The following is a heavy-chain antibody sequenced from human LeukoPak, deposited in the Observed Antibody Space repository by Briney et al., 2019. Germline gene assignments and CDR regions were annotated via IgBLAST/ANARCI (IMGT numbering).Heavy chain of an antibody. J-gene: IGHJ4*02. CDR1: GFTFSSYS. CDR3: ARGGYYYVPLRYFDY. D-gene: IGHD3-10*02. V-gene: IGHV3-48*01. Sequence: GGSLRLSCAASGFTFSSYSMNWVRQAPGKGLEWVSYISSSSSTIYYADSVKGRFTISRDNAKNSLYLQTNSLRAEDTAVYYCARGGYYYVPLRYFDYWGQGTLVTVSS. CDR2: ISSSSSTI.